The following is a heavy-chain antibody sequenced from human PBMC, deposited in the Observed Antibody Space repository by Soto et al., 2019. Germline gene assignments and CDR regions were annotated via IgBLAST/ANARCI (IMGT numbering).Heavy chain of an antibody. J-gene: IGHJ2*01. CDR2: IYWDDVK. CDR1: GFSLSTSGVV. Sequence: QITLKESGPTLVKPTQTLTLTCTFSGFSLSTSGVVVGWIRQPPEKALKWLALIYWDDVKRYSPSLKTRLTITKDTSKNQVVLTMTTMDPVDTATYYCAHSWLAGYFDLWGRGTLVTVSS. CDR3: AHSWLAGYFDL. V-gene: IGHV2-5*02. D-gene: IGHD5-12*01.